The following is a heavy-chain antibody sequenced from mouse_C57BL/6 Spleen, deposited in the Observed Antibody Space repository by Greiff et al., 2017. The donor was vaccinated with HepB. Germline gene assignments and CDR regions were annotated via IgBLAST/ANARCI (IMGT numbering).Heavy chain of an antibody. J-gene: IGHJ4*01. CDR3: ASNWDVWNAMDY. Sequence: QVQLKQPGAELVKPGASVKMSCKASGYTFTSYWITWVKQRPGQGLEWIGDIYPGSGSTNYNEKFKSKATLTVDTSSSTAYMQLSSLTSEDSAVYYCASNWDVWNAMDYWGQGTSVTVSS. D-gene: IGHD4-1*01. CDR1: GYTFTSYW. CDR2: IYPGSGST. V-gene: IGHV1-55*01.